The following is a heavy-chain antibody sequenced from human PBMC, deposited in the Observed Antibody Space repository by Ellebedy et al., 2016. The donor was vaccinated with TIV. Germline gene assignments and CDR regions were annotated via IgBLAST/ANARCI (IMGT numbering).Heavy chain of an antibody. V-gene: IGHV3-33*08. D-gene: IGHD3-10*01. CDR2: IWYDGSNK. J-gene: IGHJ4*02. CDR1: GFTFSSYG. CDR3: ARVGYGSGSYYIYGYFDY. Sequence: GESLKISCAASGFTFSSYGMHWVRQAPGKGLEWVAVIWYDGSNKYSADSVKGRFTISRDNSKNTLYLQMNSLRAEDTAVYYCARVGYGSGSYYIYGYFDYWGQGTLVTVSS.